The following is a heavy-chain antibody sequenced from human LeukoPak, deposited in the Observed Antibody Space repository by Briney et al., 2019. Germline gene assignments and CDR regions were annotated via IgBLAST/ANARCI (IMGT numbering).Heavy chain of an antibody. D-gene: IGHD6-19*01. CDR1: GFTVSSNY. Sequence: PGGSLRLSCVASGFTVSSNYMSWVRQAPGKGLEWVSIIYSGGNTYYADSVKGRFTISRDNSKNTLYLQMNSLRAEDTAVYYCARDLRSSGWYYFDYWGQGTLVTVSS. J-gene: IGHJ4*02. CDR2: IYSGGNT. CDR3: ARDLRSSGWYYFDY. V-gene: IGHV3-53*05.